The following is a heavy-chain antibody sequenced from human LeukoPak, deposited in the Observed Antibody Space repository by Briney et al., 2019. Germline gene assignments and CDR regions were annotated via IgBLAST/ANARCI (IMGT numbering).Heavy chain of an antibody. Sequence: GGSLRLSCAASGFTFSSYAMSWVRQAPGKGLEWVSGIYSGGDTYYADSVKGRFTISRDNSKNTLYLQMNRLRAEDTAIYYCAREWGYGCGGECFSGIQAYYGMDVWGQGTTVTVSS. J-gene: IGHJ6*02. CDR3: AREWGYGCGGECFSGIQAYYGMDV. D-gene: IGHD2-15*01. V-gene: IGHV3-53*01. CDR2: IYSGGDT. CDR1: GFTFSSYA.